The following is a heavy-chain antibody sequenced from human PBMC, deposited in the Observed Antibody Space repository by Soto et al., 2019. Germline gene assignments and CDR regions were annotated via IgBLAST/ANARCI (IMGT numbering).Heavy chain of an antibody. CDR1: GGTFSSYA. V-gene: IGHV1-69*01. J-gene: IGHJ6*02. Sequence: QVQLVQSGAEVQKPGSSVKVSCKASGGTFSSYAISWVRQAPGQGLEWMGGIIPIFGTANYAQKFQGRVTITADESTSTAYMELSSLRSEDTAVYYCAIPSQTEYSSSPLTRYYYYGMDVWGQGTTVTVSS. CDR3: AIPSQTEYSSSPLTRYYYYGMDV. D-gene: IGHD6-6*01. CDR2: IIPIFGTA.